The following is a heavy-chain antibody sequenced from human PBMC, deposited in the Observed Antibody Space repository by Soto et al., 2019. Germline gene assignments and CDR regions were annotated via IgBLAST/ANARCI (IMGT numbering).Heavy chain of an antibody. V-gene: IGHV3-30*18. D-gene: IGHD6-13*01. J-gene: IGHJ5*02. CDR2: ISYDGSNK. Sequence: GGSVRLSCAASGFTFSSYGMHWVRQAPGKGLEWVAVISYDGSNKYYADSVKGRFTISRDNSKNTLYLQMNSLRAEDTAVYYCAKVIREFRIAAAGFDPWGQGTLVTVSS. CDR3: AKVIREFRIAAAGFDP. CDR1: GFTFSSYG.